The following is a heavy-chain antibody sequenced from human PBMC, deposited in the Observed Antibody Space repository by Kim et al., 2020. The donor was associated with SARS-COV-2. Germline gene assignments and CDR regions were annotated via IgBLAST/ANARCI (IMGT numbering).Heavy chain of an antibody. CDR2: IIPISGAT. J-gene: IGHJ6*02. Sequence: ASVKVSCKAFGYTFSDYYLHWVRQAPGQGLEWMGRIIPISGATNYAQKFQGRVSMTRDTSLNTAYLELSGLGSGDTAIFFCARINAAAWDYGLDVWGQGT. CDR1: GYTFSDYY. CDR3: ARINAAAWDYGLDV. V-gene: IGHV1-2*06. D-gene: IGHD6-25*01.